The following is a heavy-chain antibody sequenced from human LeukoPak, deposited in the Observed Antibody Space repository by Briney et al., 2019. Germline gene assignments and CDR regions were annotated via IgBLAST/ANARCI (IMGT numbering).Heavy chain of an antibody. D-gene: IGHD3-10*01. V-gene: IGHV3-30*01. J-gene: IGHJ3*02. Sequence: TAGSLRLSCAASGFTFSSFFMHWVRQAPGKGLEWVALISNDGSNKLYVDFVEGRSTVSRDNSKSTLYLQMNSLRAEDTAVYYCARVYYCGSGSYYPLHMWGRGTMVAVSS. CDR2: ISNDGSNK. CDR3: ARVYYCGSGSYYPLHM. CDR1: GFTFSSFF.